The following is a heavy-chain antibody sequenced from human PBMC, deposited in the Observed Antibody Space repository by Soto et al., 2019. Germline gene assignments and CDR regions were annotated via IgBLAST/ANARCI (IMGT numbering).Heavy chain of an antibody. CDR3: ARGTGYFDC. V-gene: IGHV3-21*01. CDR2: VSAGSSSI. J-gene: IGHJ4*02. CDR1: GFTFGSYT. D-gene: IGHD1-1*01. Sequence: EVQLVESGGGLVKPGGSLRLSCAASGFTFGSYTMNWVRQAPGRGLEWVSSVSAGSSSIYYADSVKGRLTISRDNARNSLYLQLTSVRAEDTAVYYCARGTGYFDCWGQGTLVTVSS.